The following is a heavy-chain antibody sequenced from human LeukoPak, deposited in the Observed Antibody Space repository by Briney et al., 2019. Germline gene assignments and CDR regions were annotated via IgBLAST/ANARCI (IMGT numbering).Heavy chain of an antibody. CDR3: ARALMVRGVIIYYYYGMDV. CDR2: RNPNSGNK. J-gene: IGHJ6*02. V-gene: IGHV1-8*01. Sequence: AVKVSFKCSVYTFTSYDINVVRQATAQGLEGVGLRNPNSGNKGYAQKFQGSVTMTRNTSISTAYMELSSLRSEDTAVYYCARALMVRGVIIYYYYGMDVWGQGTTVTVSS. D-gene: IGHD3-10*01. CDR1: VYTFTSYD.